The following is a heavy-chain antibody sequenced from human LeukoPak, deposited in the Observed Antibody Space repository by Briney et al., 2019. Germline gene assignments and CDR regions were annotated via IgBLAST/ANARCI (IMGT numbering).Heavy chain of an antibody. D-gene: IGHD6-13*01. CDR3: ARDYSSSSGKHAFDI. CDR1: GFTFSSYS. Sequence: PGGSLRLSCAASGFTFSSYSMNWVRQAPGKGLEWVSYISSSSNTIYYADSVKGRFTISRDNAKNSLYLQMNSLRAEDTAVYYCARDYSSSSGKHAFDIWGQGTMVTVSS. V-gene: IGHV3-48*01. J-gene: IGHJ3*02. CDR2: ISSSSNTI.